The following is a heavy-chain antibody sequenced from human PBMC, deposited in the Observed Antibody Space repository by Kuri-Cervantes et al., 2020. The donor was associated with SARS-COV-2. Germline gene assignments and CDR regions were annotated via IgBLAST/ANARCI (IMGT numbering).Heavy chain of an antibody. J-gene: IGHJ4*02. CDR3: ARAYYYDSSGYYPGDY. CDR1: GGTFSSYA. V-gene: IGHV1-69*13. D-gene: IGHD3-22*01. Sequence: SVKVSCKASGGTFSSYAISWVRQAPGQGLEWMGGIIPIFGTANYAQKFQGRVTITADESPSTAYMELSSLRSEDTAVYYCARAYYYDSSGYYPGDYWGQGTLVTVSS. CDR2: IIPIFGTA.